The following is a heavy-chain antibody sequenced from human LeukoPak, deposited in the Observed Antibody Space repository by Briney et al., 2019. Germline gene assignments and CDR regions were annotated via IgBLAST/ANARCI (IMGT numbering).Heavy chain of an antibody. J-gene: IGHJ6*02. CDR2: INPNSGGT. Sequence: ASVKVSCKASGYTFTGYYMHWVRQAPGQGLEWMGWINPNSGGTNYAQKFQGWVTMTRDTSISTAYMELSRLRSDDTAVYYCARGEEEWLDSFSVDVWGQGTTVTVSS. CDR1: GYTFTGYY. V-gene: IGHV1-2*04. D-gene: IGHD6-19*01. CDR3: ARGEEEWLDSFSVDV.